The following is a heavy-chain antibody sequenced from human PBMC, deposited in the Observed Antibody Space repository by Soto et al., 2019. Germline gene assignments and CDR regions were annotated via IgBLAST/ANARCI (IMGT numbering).Heavy chain of an antibody. D-gene: IGHD3-3*01. J-gene: IGHJ5*02. Sequence: GGSLRLSCTASGFTFGDYAMSWFRQAPGKGLEWVGFIRSKAYGGTTEYAASVKGRFTISRDDSKSIAYLQMNSLKTEDTAVYYCTRVMLDFWSGYYTYWFDPWGQGTLVTVSS. V-gene: IGHV3-49*03. CDR3: TRVMLDFWSGYYTYWFDP. CDR1: GFTFGDYA. CDR2: IRSKAYGGTT.